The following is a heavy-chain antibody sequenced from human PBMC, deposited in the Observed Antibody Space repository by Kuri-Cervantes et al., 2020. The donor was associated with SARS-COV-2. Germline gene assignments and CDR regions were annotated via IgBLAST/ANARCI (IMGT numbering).Heavy chain of an antibody. CDR2: INHSGST. J-gene: IGHJ5*02. Sequence: GSLRLSCAVYGGSFSGYYWSWIRQPPGKGLEWIGEINHSGSTNYNPSLKSRVTISVDTSKNQFSLKLSSVTAADTAVYYCARGLYYYDSSGPWGQGTLVTVSS. V-gene: IGHV4-34*01. CDR3: ARGLYYYDSSGP. CDR1: GGSFSGYY. D-gene: IGHD3-22*01.